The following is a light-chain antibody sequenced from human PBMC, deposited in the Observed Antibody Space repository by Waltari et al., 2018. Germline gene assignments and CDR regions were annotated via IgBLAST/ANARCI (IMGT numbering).Light chain of an antibody. CDR2: VNSDGSH. J-gene: IGLJ3*02. V-gene: IGLV4-69*01. CDR3: QTGGHGTWV. CDR1: RGHSSTI. Sequence: QLVVTQSPSASASLGASVKLTCTLSRGHSSTIIAWLQQQPEKGPRYLMKVNSDGSHSRGDEIPDRFSGSSSGAERYLTISSLQAEDEADYYCQTGGHGTWVFGGGTKLTVL.